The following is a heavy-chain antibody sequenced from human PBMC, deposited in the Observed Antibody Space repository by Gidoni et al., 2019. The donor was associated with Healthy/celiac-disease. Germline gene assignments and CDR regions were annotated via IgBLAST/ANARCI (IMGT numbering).Heavy chain of an antibody. D-gene: IGHD6-13*01. CDR1: GGPFRRSA. CDR3: ARERGAAAGMVYGYCDY. J-gene: IGHJ4*02. V-gene: IGHV1-69*01. CDR2: IIPIFGTA. Sequence: SSVKVSCKASGGPFRRSAISWVRQAPGQGLEWMGGIIPIFGTANYAQKFQGRVTINADESTSTAYMELSSLRYEDTAVYYCARERGAAAGMVYGYCDYWGQGTLVTVSA.